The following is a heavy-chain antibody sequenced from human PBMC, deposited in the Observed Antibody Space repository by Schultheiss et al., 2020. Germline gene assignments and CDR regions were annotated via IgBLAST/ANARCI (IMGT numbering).Heavy chain of an antibody. CDR3: TRRGVLLFYYGMDV. Sequence: ASVKVSCKASGYTFTGYYMHWVRQAPGQGLEWMGWINPNSGGTNYAQKFQGRVTITRDMSTSTAYMELSSLRSEDTAVYYCTRRGVLLFYYGMDVWGQGTTVTVSS. V-gene: IGHV1-2*02. CDR1: GYTFTGYY. J-gene: IGHJ6*02. D-gene: IGHD3-10*01. CDR2: INPNSGGT.